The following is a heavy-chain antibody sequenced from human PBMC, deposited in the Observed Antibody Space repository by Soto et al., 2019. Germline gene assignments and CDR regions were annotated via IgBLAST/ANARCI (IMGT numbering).Heavy chain of an antibody. CDR1: GSSINGSGYY. CDR2: TFYGVRT. D-gene: IGHD3-3*02. CDR3: ARLPSRHLVDY. V-gene: IGHV4-39*01. Sequence: SETLSLTCTVSGSSINGSGYYWGWIRQPPGKGLEGSGRTFYGVRTYYNATRKSRVTVSVETSKNQFPLNLRSVTAADTAVYYCARLPSRHLVDYWGQGTLVTVSS. J-gene: IGHJ4*02.